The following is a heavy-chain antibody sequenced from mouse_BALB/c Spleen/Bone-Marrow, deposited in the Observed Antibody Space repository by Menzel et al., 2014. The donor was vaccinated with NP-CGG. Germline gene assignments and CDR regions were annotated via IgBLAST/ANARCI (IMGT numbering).Heavy chain of an antibody. D-gene: IGHD1-1*01. CDR2: IYPGDGDT. V-gene: IGHV1-80*01. Sequence: VKLVESGAEMVRPGSSVKISCKASGYALSNNWMNWMKQRPGQGLEWIGQIYPGDGDTNYNGKFKGKATLTADKSSSIAYMQLSSLTSEDSAVYFCHYFGSDYYVMDYWGQGTSVTVSS. CDR3: HYFGSDYYVMDY. CDR1: GYALSNNW. J-gene: IGHJ4*01.